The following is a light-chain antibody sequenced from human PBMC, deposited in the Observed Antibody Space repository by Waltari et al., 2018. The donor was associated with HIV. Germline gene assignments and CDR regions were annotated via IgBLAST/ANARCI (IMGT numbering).Light chain of an antibody. Sequence: DIQMTQSPSSLSASLGDRVTITCQASQNITNFLNWFHQKRWKAHQLLIFGASKLETGVPSRFSASGSGTHFSLTISSLQPEDIATFYCQQYDNLPYTFGRGTKLEI. CDR3: QQYDNLPYT. CDR2: GAS. J-gene: IGKJ2*01. V-gene: IGKV1-33*01. CDR1: QNITNF.